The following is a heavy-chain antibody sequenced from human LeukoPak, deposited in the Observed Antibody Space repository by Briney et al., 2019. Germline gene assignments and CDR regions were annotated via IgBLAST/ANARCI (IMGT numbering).Heavy chain of an antibody. CDR2: INTNTGNP. CDR1: GYTFTSYG. CDR3: ARDGRWWELDY. D-gene: IGHD2-15*01. Sequence: ASVKVSCKASGYTFTSYGFSWVRQAPGQGLEWMGWINTNTGNPTYAQGFTGRFVFSLDTSVSTAYLQISSLKAEDTAVYYCARDGRWWELDYWGQGTLVTVSS. V-gene: IGHV7-4-1*02. J-gene: IGHJ4*02.